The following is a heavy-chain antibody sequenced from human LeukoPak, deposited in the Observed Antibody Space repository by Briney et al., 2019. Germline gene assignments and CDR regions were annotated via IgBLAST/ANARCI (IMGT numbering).Heavy chain of an antibody. CDR1: GFTFRSYW. J-gene: IGHJ4*02. D-gene: IGHD3-10*01. V-gene: IGHV3-74*01. Sequence: GGSLRLSCAASGFTFRSYWMHWVRQAPGKGLVWASHINTDGSSTSYADSVRGRFTISRDNAKNTLYLQMNSLRVEDTAVYYCAGMYYFDYWGQGTLVTVSA. CDR3: AGMYYFDY. CDR2: INTDGSST.